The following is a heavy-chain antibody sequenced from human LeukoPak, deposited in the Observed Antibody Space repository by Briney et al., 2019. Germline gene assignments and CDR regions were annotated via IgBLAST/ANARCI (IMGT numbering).Heavy chain of an antibody. CDR2: VNPNSGGT. J-gene: IGHJ4*02. V-gene: IGHV1-2*02. CDR1: GYTFTCYY. CDR3: ARANHRGVRTGGYFDY. Sequence: ASVKVSCKASGYTFTCYYMHWVRQAPGQGLEWMGWVNPNSGGTNYAQKFQGRVTMTRDTSISTAYMELSRLRSDDTAVYYCARANHRGVRTGGYFDYWGQGTLVTVSS. D-gene: IGHD3-10*01.